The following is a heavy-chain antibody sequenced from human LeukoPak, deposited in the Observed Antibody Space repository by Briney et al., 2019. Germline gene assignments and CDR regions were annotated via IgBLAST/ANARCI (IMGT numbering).Heavy chain of an antibody. CDR3: ARSGIPAAMDY. CDR2: IYYSGST. D-gene: IGHD2-2*01. J-gene: IGHJ4*02. CDR1: GGSNSSYY. Sequence: SETLPLTCTDSGGSNSSYYWSWIRQPPGKGLEWIGYIYYSGSTNYNPSLKSRVTISVDTSKNQFSLKLSSVTAADTAVYYCARSGIPAAMDYWGQGTLVTVSS. V-gene: IGHV4-59*08.